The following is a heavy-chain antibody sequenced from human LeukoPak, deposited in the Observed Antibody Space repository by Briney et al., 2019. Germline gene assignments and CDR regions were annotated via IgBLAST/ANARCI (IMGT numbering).Heavy chain of an antibody. CDR2: IYTSGST. CDR1: GASISSYY. D-gene: IGHD5-18*01. Sequence: PSETLSLTCTVSGASISSYYWSWIRQPAGEGLEWIGRIYTSGSTNYNPSLKSRVTMSVDTSKNQFSLKLSSVTAADTAVYYCARATAEYSYGYGADYYMDVWGKGTTVTISS. V-gene: IGHV4-4*07. CDR3: ARATAEYSYGYGADYYMDV. J-gene: IGHJ6*03.